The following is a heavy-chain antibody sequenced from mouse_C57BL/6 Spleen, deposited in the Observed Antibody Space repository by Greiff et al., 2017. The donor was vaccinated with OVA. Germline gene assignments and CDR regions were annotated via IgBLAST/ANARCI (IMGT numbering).Heavy chain of an antibody. CDR2: IDPNSGGT. Sequence: VQLQQPGAELVKPGASVKLSCKASGYTFTSYWMHWVKQRPGRGLEWIGRIDPNSGGTKYNEKFKSKATLTVDKPSSTAYMELRSLTSEDSAVYFCARKGDSGTPFAYWGQGTLVTVSA. J-gene: IGHJ3*01. CDR3: ARKGDSGTPFAY. CDR1: GYTFTSYW. D-gene: IGHD3-2*02. V-gene: IGHV1-62-3*01.